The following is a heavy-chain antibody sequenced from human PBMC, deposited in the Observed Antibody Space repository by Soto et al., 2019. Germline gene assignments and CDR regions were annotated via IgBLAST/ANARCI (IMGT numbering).Heavy chain of an antibody. J-gene: IGHJ4*02. CDR3: ASASDDYGDYRDY. D-gene: IGHD4-17*01. CDR1: GGSFSGYY. CDR2: INHSGST. Sequence: QVQLQQWGAGLLKPSETLSLTCAVYGGSFSGYYWSWIRQPPGKGLEWIGEINHSGSTNYNPSLKSRVTISVDTSKNQFSLKLSSVTAADTAVYYCASASDDYGDYRDYWGQGTLVTVSS. V-gene: IGHV4-34*01.